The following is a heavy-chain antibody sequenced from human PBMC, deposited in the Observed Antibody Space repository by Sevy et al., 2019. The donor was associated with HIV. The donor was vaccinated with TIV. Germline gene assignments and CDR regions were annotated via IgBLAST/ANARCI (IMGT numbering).Heavy chain of an antibody. J-gene: IGHJ6*02. CDR3: ARGRRLSGGNDYYYYYGMDV. V-gene: IGHV1-69*13. CDR2: IIPMFGTA. Sequence: ASVKVSCKASGGTFSSDAISWVRQAPGQGLEWMEGIIPMFGTANYAQKFQRRVTITADESTSTAYMDLSSLRSEDTAVYYCARGRRLSGGNDYYYYYGMDVWGQGTTVTVSS. CDR1: GGTFSSDA. D-gene: IGHD2-15*01.